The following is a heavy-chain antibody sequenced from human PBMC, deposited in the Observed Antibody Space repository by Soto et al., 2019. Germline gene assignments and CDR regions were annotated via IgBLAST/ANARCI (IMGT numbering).Heavy chain of an antibody. Sequence: EVQLVETGGGLIQPGGSLRLSCAASGFTVSSSYMSWVRQSPGKGLECVSVIYSGGSTYYADSVKGRFTISRDNSKNTLYLQMNSLRAEDTAVYYCARVVRPYGSGSYGGFFDYWGQGTLVTVSS. V-gene: IGHV3-53*02. J-gene: IGHJ4*02. D-gene: IGHD3-10*01. CDR1: GFTVSSSY. CDR3: ARVVRPYGSGSYGGFFDY. CDR2: IYSGGST.